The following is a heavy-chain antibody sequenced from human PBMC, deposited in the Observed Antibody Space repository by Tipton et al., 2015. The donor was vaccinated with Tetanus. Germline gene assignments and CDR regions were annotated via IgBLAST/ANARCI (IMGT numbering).Heavy chain of an antibody. Sequence: GLVKPSQTLSLTCSVSGGTINSGGYFWNWIRQQPGKGPEWIGYIYYSGTTYYSPSLKSRVTISVDTSNNHFSLKLSSVTAADTAVYYCARGRTMSGVVAPFDLWGQGTQVTVSS. CDR1: GGTINSGGYF. D-gene: IGHD3-3*01. CDR2: IYYSGTT. V-gene: IGHV4-31*03. CDR3: ARGRTMSGVVAPFDL. J-gene: IGHJ4*02.